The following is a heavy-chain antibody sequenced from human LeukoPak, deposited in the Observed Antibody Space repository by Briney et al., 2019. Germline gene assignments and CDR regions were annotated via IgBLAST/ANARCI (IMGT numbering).Heavy chain of an antibody. D-gene: IGHD5-24*01. Sequence: PGGSLRLSCAASGFTFSSYEMNWVRQAPGKGLEWLSHISNSGSSIRYADSVKGRFTISRDNAKNSLYLQMNSLRVEDTAVYYCARTRDGPFAYWGQGTLVTVSS. J-gene: IGHJ4*02. CDR3: ARTRDGPFAY. CDR1: GFTFSSYE. V-gene: IGHV3-48*03. CDR2: ISNSGSSI.